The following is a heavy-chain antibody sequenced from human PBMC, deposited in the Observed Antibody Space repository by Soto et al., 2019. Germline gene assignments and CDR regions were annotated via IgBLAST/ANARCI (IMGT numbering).Heavy chain of an antibody. CDR2: IIPIFGTA. Sequence: QVQLVQSGAEVKKPGSSVKVSCKASGGTFSSYAISLVRQAPGQGLEWMGGIIPIFGTANYAQKFQGRVTITADESTSTAYMELSSLRSEDTAVYYCARDLGFEYSSSSALDYWGQGTLVTVSS. J-gene: IGHJ4*02. D-gene: IGHD6-6*01. V-gene: IGHV1-69*01. CDR3: ARDLGFEYSSSSALDY. CDR1: GGTFSSYA.